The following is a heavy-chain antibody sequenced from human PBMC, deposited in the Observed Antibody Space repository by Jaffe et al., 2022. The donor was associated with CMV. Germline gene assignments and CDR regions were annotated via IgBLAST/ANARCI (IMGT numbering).Heavy chain of an antibody. Sequence: EVQLVESGGGLVQPGRSLRLSCTASGFTFGDYAMSWVRQAPGKGLEWVGFIRSKAYGGTTEYAASVKGRFTISRDDSKSIAYLQMNSLKTEDTAVYYCTRDREGASNYYYYYMDVWGKGTTVTVSS. CDR3: TRDREGASNYYYYYMDV. V-gene: IGHV3-49*04. CDR2: IRSKAYGGTT. CDR1: GFTFGDYA. D-gene: IGHD1-26*01. J-gene: IGHJ6*03.